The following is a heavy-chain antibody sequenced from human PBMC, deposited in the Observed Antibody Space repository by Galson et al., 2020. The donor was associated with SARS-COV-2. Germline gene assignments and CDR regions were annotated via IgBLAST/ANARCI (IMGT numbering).Heavy chain of an antibody. J-gene: IGHJ4*02. CDR3: AKGLFSNWPEIVDF. CDR1: GFSFSTYA. D-gene: IGHD6-13*01. Sequence: GGSLRLSCAASGFSFSTYAIHWVRQAPGKGLEWVALVSHDGSSKYYADSVKGRFTISRDNSNTTFLQLNSLRPEDTAVYYCAKGLFSNWPEIVDFWGQGTLVPVSS. V-gene: IGHV3-30*18. CDR2: VSHDGSSK.